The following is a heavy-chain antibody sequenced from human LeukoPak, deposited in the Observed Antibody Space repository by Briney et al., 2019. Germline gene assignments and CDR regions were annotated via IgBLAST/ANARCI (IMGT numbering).Heavy chain of an antibody. CDR1: GFTFSSYA. V-gene: IGHV3-23*01. CDR3: AKGTSSSWYKSFYYFDY. Sequence: GGSLRLSCAASGFTFSSYAMSWVRQAPGKGLEWASAISGSGGSTYYADSVKGRFTISRDNSKNTLYLQMNSLRAEDTAVYYCAKGTSSSWYKSFYYFDYWGQGTLVTVSS. J-gene: IGHJ4*02. CDR2: ISGSGGST. D-gene: IGHD6-13*01.